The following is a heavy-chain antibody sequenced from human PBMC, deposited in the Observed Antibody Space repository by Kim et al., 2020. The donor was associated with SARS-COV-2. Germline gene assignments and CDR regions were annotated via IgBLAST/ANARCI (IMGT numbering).Heavy chain of an antibody. D-gene: IGHD6-13*01. Sequence: VKCRFTISRDNAKNSLYLQMNSLRAEDTAVYYCARGEYSSSWYYYYGMDVWGQGTTVTVSS. J-gene: IGHJ6*02. V-gene: IGHV3-21*01. CDR3: ARGEYSSSWYYYYGMDV.